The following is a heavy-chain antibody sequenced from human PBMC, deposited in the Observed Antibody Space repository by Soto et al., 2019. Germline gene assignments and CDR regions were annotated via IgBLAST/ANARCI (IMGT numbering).Heavy chain of an antibody. D-gene: IGHD1-1*01. Sequence: QVQLVQSGAEVKKPGSSLRVYCKASGGIFSSYAFSWVRQAPGQGLEWMGGIIPIFGTANYSQKFQGRVTITADEPTRTVYMELTALRYKGPAVYFCATSGDAYKGFDYWGPGKLVTVSA. V-gene: IGHV1-69*12. CDR3: ATSGDAYKGFDY. J-gene: IGHJ4*02. CDR2: IIPIFGTA. CDR1: GGIFSSYA.